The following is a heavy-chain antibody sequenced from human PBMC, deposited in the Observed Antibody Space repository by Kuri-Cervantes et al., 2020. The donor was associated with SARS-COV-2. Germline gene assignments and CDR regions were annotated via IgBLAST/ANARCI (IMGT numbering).Heavy chain of an antibody. Sequence: GESLKISCAASGFTFSSYSMNWVRQAPGKGLEWVSYISSSSSTIYYADSVKGRFTISRDNAKNSLYLQMNSLRTEETALYYCAKDIWSSSSGPLDYWGQGTLVTVSS. J-gene: IGHJ4*02. CDR2: ISSSSSTI. CDR1: GFTFSSYS. CDR3: AKDIWSSSSGPLDY. D-gene: IGHD6-6*01. V-gene: IGHV3-48*01.